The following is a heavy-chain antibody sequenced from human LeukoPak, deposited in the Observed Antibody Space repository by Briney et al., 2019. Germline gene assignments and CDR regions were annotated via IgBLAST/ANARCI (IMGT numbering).Heavy chain of an antibody. V-gene: IGHV4-59*01. CDR2: IYYSGST. Sequence: PSETLSLTCTVSGGSISSYYWSWIRQPPGKGLEWIGYIYYSGSTNYNPSPKSRVTISVDTSKNQFSLKLSSVTAADTAVYYCARCGGDCYYSPAFDIWGQGTMVTVSS. CDR1: GGSISSYY. D-gene: IGHD2-21*02. CDR3: ARCGGDCYYSPAFDI. J-gene: IGHJ3*02.